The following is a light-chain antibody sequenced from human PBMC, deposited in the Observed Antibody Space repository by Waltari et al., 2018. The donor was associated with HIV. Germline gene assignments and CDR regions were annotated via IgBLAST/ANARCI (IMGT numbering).Light chain of an antibody. J-gene: IGLJ2*01. CDR1: SSDVGGYNY. V-gene: IGLV2-14*01. CDR3: SSYTSSSTLVV. CDR2: EVS. Sequence: QSALTQPASVSGSPGQSITISCTGTSSDVGGYNYVSWYQQHPGKAPKLMIYEVSNLPSGVSNPFSGSKSGNTASLTISGLQADDEADYYCSSYTSSSTLVVFGGGTKLTVL.